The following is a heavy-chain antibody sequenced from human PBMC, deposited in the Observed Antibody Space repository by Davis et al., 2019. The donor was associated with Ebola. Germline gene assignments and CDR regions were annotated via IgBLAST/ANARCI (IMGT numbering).Heavy chain of an antibody. Sequence: GESLKISCAASGFTFSSYAMSWVRQAPGKGLEWVSAISGSGGSTYYADSVKGRFTISRDNSKNTLYLQMNSLRAEDTAVYYCAKDRDYYGSGSLLSWGQGTLVTVSS. CDR3: AKDRDYYGSGSLLS. J-gene: IGHJ5*02. CDR2: ISGSGGST. D-gene: IGHD3-10*01. V-gene: IGHV3-23*01. CDR1: GFTFSSYA.